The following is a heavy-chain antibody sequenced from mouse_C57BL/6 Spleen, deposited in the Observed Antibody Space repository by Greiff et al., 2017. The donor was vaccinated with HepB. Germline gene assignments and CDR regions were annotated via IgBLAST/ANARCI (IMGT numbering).Heavy chain of an antibody. Sequence: EVQLQESGPVLVKPGPSVKISCKASGFTFTDYYMHWVKQSHGKSLEWIGLVYPYNGGTSYNQKLKGKATLTVDTSSSTAYMVLSSLTSEDSAVYYCASVGYYYASSSDFDVWGTGTTVTVSS. CDR1: GFTFTDYY. CDR2: VYPYNGGT. CDR3: ASVGYYYASSSDFDV. J-gene: IGHJ1*03. D-gene: IGHD1-1*01. V-gene: IGHV1-36*01.